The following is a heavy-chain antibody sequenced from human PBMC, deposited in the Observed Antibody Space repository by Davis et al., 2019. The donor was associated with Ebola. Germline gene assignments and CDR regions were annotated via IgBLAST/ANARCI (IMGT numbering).Heavy chain of an antibody. CDR1: GGSISSSTYY. D-gene: IGHD2-2*01. Sequence: MPSETLSLTCTVSGGSISSSTYYWGWVRQAPGKGLEWIGSNYYGGNTYYNPSLKGRVPVSVDTSKNQFSLRLRSVTAADTAVYYCARQNVAVVPAPDYWGLGTLVTVSS. CDR3: ARQNVAVVPAPDY. CDR2: NYYGGNT. J-gene: IGHJ4*02. V-gene: IGHV4-39*01.